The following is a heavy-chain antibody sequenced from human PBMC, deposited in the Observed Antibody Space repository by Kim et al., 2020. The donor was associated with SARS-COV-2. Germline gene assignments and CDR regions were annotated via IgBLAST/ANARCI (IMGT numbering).Heavy chain of an antibody. J-gene: IGHJ2*01. V-gene: IGHV4-39*01. CDR2: IYYSGST. D-gene: IGHD1-26*01. CDR1: GGSISSSSYY. Sequence: SETLSLTCTVSGGSISSSSYYWGWIRQPPGKGLEWIGGIYYSGSTYYNPSLKSRVTISVDTSKNQFSLKLSSVTAADTAVYYCARHGVGATRGVWYFDLWGRGTLVTVSS. CDR3: ARHGVGATRGVWYFDL.